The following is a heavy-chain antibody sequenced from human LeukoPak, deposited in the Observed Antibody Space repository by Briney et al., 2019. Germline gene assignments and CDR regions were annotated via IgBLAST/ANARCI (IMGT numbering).Heavy chain of an antibody. Sequence: ASVKVSCKASGYTFTSYDINWVRQATGQWLERMGWMNPNSGNTGYAQKFQGRVTMTRNTSISTAYMELSSLRSEDTAVYYCARGRGLWFGELSHDYWGQGTLVTVSS. CDR2: MNPNSGNT. J-gene: IGHJ4*02. CDR3: ARGRGLWFGELSHDY. CDR1: GYTFTSYD. V-gene: IGHV1-8*01. D-gene: IGHD3-10*01.